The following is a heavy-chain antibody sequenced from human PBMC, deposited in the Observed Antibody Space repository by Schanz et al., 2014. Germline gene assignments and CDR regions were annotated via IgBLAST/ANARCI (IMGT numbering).Heavy chain of an antibody. CDR2: ISASGGDT. CDR1: RFTVTNAW. J-gene: IGHJ4*02. CDR3: ARDRRNADLDY. V-gene: IGHV3-23*01. Sequence: EVQLMESGGGLVQPGGSLTLSCAASRFTVTNAWMSWVRQAPGKGLEWLSVISASGGDTYYADSVKGRFTISRDNAKNSLYLEMNSLRAEDTALYYCARDRRNADLDYWGQGTLVTVSS. D-gene: IGHD1-1*01.